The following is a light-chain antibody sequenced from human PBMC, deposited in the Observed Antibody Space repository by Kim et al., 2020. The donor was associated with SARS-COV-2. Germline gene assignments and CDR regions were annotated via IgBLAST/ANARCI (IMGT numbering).Light chain of an antibody. CDR3: QAWHSNTLV. J-gene: IGLJ2*01. V-gene: IGLV3-1*01. CDR1: KLGNNY. Sequence: SYELTQPPSVSVSPGQTASIACSGDKLGNNYASWYQQKPGQSPVLVIYQDSKRPSGIPERFSASNSGNTATLTIRGTQAMDEADYYCQAWHSNTLVFGGGTKLTVL. CDR2: QDS.